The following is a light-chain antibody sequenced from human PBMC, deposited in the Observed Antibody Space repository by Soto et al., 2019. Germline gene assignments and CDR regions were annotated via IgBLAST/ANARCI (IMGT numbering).Light chain of an antibody. CDR1: QSVSIN. CDR2: GAS. V-gene: IGKV3-15*01. J-gene: IGKJ1*01. Sequence: MTQSPATLSVSARERATLSCLASQSVSINLAWYQQKPGQAPRLLIYGASTRATGIPARFSGSGSGTEFTLTISSLQSEDVAVYYCQQYNNWPLTFGQGTKVDIK. CDR3: QQYNNWPLT.